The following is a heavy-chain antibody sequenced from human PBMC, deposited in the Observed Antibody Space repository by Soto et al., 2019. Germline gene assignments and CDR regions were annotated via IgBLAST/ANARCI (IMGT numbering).Heavy chain of an antibody. CDR3: ARDRIIGTSYSDY. Sequence: SETLSLTCTVCNGSINSFYWAWMLQPAGKGLEWIGRIHSSGTTNYNPSLSSRVTMSVDPSKNQFSLRLTSVTAADTAVYYCARDRIIGTSYSDYWGQGILVTVSS. V-gene: IGHV4-4*07. D-gene: IGHD1-7*01. CDR2: IHSSGTT. J-gene: IGHJ4*02. CDR1: NGSINSFY.